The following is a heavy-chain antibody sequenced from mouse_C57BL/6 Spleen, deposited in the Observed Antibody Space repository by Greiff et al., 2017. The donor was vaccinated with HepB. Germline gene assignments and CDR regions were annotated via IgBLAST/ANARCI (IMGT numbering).Heavy chain of an antibody. V-gene: IGHV1-26*01. CDR2: INPNNGGT. CDR1: GYTFTDYY. D-gene: IGHD4-1*01. Sequence: EVQLQQSGPELVKPGASVKISCKASGYTFTDYYMNWVKQSHGKSLEWIGDINPNNGGTSYNQKFKGKATLTVDKSSSTAYMELRSLTSEDSAVYYCARVGELGRRGYFDYWGQGTTLTVSS. J-gene: IGHJ2*01. CDR3: ARVGELGRRGYFDY.